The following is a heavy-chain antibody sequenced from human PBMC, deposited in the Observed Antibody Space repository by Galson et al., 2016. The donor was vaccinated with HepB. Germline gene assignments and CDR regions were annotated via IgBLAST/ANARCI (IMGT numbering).Heavy chain of an antibody. V-gene: IGHV3-33*01. Sequence: SLRLSCAASGFTFRSYGMHWVRQAPGKGLEWVAVIWSDRSNKYYADSVRGRFTISRDNSKNTLYLQMNSLRAEDKAVYYCARDYDFDWLSPGFGFDYWGQGTLVTVSS. CDR3: ARDYDFDWLSPGFGFDY. CDR1: GFTFRSYG. D-gene: IGHD3-9*01. J-gene: IGHJ4*02. CDR2: IWSDRSNK.